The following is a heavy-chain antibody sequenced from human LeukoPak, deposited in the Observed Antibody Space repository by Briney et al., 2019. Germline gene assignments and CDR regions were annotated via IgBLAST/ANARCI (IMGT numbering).Heavy chain of an antibody. Sequence: SETLSLTCTVSGGSISSGGYYWSWIRQHPGKGLEWIGYIYYSGSTYYNPSLKSRVTISVDTSKNQFSLKLSSVTAADTAVYYCARGDYDFWSGYSSNWFDPWGQGTLVTVSS. J-gene: IGHJ5*02. D-gene: IGHD3-3*01. V-gene: IGHV4-31*03. CDR2: IYYSGST. CDR3: ARGDYDFWSGYSSNWFDP. CDR1: GGSISSGGYY.